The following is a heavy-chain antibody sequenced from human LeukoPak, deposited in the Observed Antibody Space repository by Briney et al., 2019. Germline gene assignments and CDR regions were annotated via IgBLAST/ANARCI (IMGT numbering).Heavy chain of an antibody. Sequence: GGSLRLSCAGSGFIFNSHWMTWVRQAPGMGLEWVGNIRQDGDEKFYADSVRGRFTISRDNAKNSPYLHLNSLRAEDTAIYYCARVRTEWYIDLWGRGTLVTVSP. CDR2: IRQDGDEK. J-gene: IGHJ2*01. CDR1: GFIFNSHW. V-gene: IGHV3-7*01. CDR3: ARVRTEWYIDL. D-gene: IGHD2-8*02.